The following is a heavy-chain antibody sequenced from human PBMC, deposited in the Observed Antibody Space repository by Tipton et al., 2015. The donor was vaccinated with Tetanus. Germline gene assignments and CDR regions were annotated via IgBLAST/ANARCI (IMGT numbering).Heavy chain of an antibody. CDR1: GGSISSGGYS. CDR2: IYHSGST. CDR3: ARVVVWFGAPPSHFDY. D-gene: IGHD3-10*01. Sequence: LRLSCAVSGGSISSGGYSWSWIRQPPGKGLEWIGYIYHSGSTYYNPSPKSRVTISVDRSKNQFSLKLSSVTAADTAVYYCARVVVWFGAPPSHFDYWGQGTLVTVSS. V-gene: IGHV4-30-2*01. J-gene: IGHJ4*02.